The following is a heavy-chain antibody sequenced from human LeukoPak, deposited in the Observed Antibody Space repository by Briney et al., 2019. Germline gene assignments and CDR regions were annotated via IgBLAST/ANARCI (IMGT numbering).Heavy chain of an antibody. D-gene: IGHD1-26*01. CDR1: GYSISSEYY. V-gene: IGHV4-38-2*01. CDR2: MYHSGST. Sequence: SETQSLTCAVSGYSISSEYYWGWIRQPPGKGLEWIGSMYHSGSTYYSPSLKSRVTISVDTSKNQFSLKLSSVTAADTAVYYCASGSGIYSHLVFDIWGQGTMVTVSS. CDR3: ASGSGIYSHLVFDI. J-gene: IGHJ3*02.